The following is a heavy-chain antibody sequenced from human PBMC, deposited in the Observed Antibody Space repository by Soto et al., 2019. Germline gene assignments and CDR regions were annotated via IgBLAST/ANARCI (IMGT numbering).Heavy chain of an antibody. CDR3: ARDSLITMIVVVPDSFDY. D-gene: IGHD3-22*01. CDR2: INAGNGNT. CDR1: GYTFTSYA. V-gene: IGHV1-3*01. Sequence: ASVKVSCKASGYTFTSYAMHWVRQAPGQRLEWMGWINAGNGNTNYAQKLQGRVTMTTDTSTSTAYMELRSLRSDDTAVYYCARDSLITMIVVVPDSFDYWGPGPLVTVSS. J-gene: IGHJ4*02.